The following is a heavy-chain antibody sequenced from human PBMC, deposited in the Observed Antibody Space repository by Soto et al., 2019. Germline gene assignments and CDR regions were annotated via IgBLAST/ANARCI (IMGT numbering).Heavy chain of an antibody. CDR2: ISYDGSNK. Sequence: GGSLRLSCAASGFTFSSYGMHWVRQAPGKGLEWVAVISYDGSNKYYADSVKGRFTISRDNSKNTLYLQMNSLRAEDTAVYYCAKDVNGGSYVVLSIDYWGQGTLVTVSS. CDR1: GFTFSSYG. V-gene: IGHV3-30*18. CDR3: AKDVNGGSYVVLSIDY. D-gene: IGHD1-26*01. J-gene: IGHJ4*02.